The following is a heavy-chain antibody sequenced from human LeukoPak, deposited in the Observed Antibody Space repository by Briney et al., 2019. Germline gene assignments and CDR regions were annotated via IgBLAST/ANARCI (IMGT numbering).Heavy chain of an antibody. Sequence: GGSLRLSCAASGFTFSSYAMSWVRQAPGKGLEWVSAISGSGGSTYYADSVKGRFTISRDNSKNTLYLQMSSLRAEDTAVYYCAKGRGFNPYSFDYWGQGTLVTVSS. D-gene: IGHD5-24*01. V-gene: IGHV3-23*01. J-gene: IGHJ4*02. CDR2: ISGSGGST. CDR3: AKGRGFNPYSFDY. CDR1: GFTFSSYA.